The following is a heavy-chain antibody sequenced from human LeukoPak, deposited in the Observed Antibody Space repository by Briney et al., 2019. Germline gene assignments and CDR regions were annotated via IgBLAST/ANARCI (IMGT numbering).Heavy chain of an antibody. CDR2: IYTSGST. D-gene: IGHD1-1*01. CDR3: AREKNWNPNGNWFDP. Sequence: SETLSLTCTVSGGSISSYYWSWIRQPAGKGLEWIGRIYTSGSTNYNPSLKSRVTMSVDTSKNQFSLKLNSVTAADTAVYYCAREKNWNPNGNWFDPWGQGTLVTVSS. CDR1: GGSISSYY. J-gene: IGHJ5*02. V-gene: IGHV4-4*07.